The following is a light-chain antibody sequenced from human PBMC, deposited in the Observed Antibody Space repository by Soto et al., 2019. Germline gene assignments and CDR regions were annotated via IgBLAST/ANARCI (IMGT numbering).Light chain of an antibody. V-gene: IGKV3-15*01. CDR3: QQYNNWPPNT. CDR1: QRVSSN. Sequence: EIVLVRSPTSLSHSHVERVTLYCSVSQRVSSNLAWYQQKPGQAPRLLIYGAATRATGIPARFSGSGSGTEFTLTISSLQSEDFAVYYCQQYNNWPPNTFGGGTKVDIK. CDR2: GAA. J-gene: IGKJ4*01.